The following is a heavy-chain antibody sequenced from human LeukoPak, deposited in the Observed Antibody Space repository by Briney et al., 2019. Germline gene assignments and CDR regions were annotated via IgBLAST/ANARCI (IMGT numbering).Heavy chain of an antibody. CDR1: GYTXTGYY. J-gene: IGHJ6*02. V-gene: IGHV1-2*02. CDR2: INPNSGDT. Sequence: GASVKVSCKASGYTXTGYYMHWVRQAPGQGLEWMGWINPNSGDTKYSQKFQGRVTMTRDTSIRTAYMELNRLRSDDTAVYYCARDDCTNGVCYSDYYYYYGMDVWGQGTTVTVSS. CDR3: ARDDCTNGVCYSDYYYYYGMDV. D-gene: IGHD2-8*01.